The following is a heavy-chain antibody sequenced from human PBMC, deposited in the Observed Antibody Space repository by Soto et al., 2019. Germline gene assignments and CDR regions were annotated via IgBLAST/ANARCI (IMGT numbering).Heavy chain of an antibody. J-gene: IGHJ4*02. CDR3: GRYAGYVDS. Sequence: SETLSLTCTVSGGSIISSYWSWIRQPPGRGLEWIGDIYYRGSTNYNPSLESRVTISIDTSKKQFSLKVSSVTAADTAVYYCGRYAGYVDSWGQGTLVTVSS. CDR1: GGSIISSY. D-gene: IGHD2-2*01. CDR2: IYYRGST. V-gene: IGHV4-59*01.